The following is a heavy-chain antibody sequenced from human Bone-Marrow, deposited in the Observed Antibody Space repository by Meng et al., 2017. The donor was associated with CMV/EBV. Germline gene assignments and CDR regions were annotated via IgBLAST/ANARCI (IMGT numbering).Heavy chain of an antibody. J-gene: IGHJ6*01. CDR2: IRTNRSYI. Sequence: GGSLRLSCAASGFTFNNYSMNWVRQAPGKGLEWVSSIRTNRSYINHADSVKGRFTISRDNSKNTLYLQMNSLRAEDTAVYYCARHIGELGPTTVTTRGGMDVWGQGTTVTVSS. CDR1: GFTFNNYS. CDR3: ARHIGELGPTTVTTRGGMDV. V-gene: IGHV3-21*01. D-gene: IGHD4-11*01.